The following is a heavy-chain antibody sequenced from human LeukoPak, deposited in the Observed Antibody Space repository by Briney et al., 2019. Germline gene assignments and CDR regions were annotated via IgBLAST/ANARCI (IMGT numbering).Heavy chain of an antibody. Sequence: GRSLRLSCAASGFTFSSYAMHWVRQAPGKGLEAVAVIPYDGSNKYYADSVKGRFTISRDNSKNTLYLQMNSLRAEDTAVYYCARDLITMVRGVMFYYYYGMDVWGQGTTVTVSS. V-gene: IGHV3-30-3*01. J-gene: IGHJ6*02. CDR3: ARDLITMVRGVMFYYYYGMDV. CDR1: GFTFSSYA. CDR2: IPYDGSNK. D-gene: IGHD3-10*01.